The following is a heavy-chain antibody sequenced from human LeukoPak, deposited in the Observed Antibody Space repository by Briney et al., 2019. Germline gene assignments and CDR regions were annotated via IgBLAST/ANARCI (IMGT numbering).Heavy chain of an antibody. CDR3: ARDSSSRDYYYYYYMDV. V-gene: IGHV3-20*04. CDR1: GFTFSSYA. Sequence: GGSLRLSCAASGFTFSSYAMSWVRQAPGKGLEWVSGINWNGGSTGYADSVKGRFTISRDNAKNSLYLQMNSLRAEDTALYYCARDSSSRDYYYYYYMDVWGKGTTVTVSS. D-gene: IGHD5-24*01. J-gene: IGHJ6*03. CDR2: INWNGGST.